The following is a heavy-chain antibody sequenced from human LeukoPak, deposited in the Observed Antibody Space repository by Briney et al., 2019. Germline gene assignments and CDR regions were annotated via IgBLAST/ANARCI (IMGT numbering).Heavy chain of an antibody. CDR3: KSGIVATIGDY. CDR2: INSDGSST. Sequence: GGSLRLSCAASGFTFSRHWMRWVRQAPGQGLVWVSRINSDGSSTSYADSVKGRFTISRDNAKNTLYLQMNSLRAEDTAVYYCKSGIVATIGDYWGQGTLVTASS. CDR1: GFTFSRHW. V-gene: IGHV3-74*01. J-gene: IGHJ4*02. D-gene: IGHD5-12*01.